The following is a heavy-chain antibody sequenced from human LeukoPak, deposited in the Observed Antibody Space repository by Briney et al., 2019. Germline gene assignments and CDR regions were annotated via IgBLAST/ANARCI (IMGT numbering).Heavy chain of an antibody. V-gene: IGHV3-30-3*01. CDR1: GFTFSSYA. Sequence: GGSLRLSCAASGFTFSSYAMHWVRQAPGKGLEWVAVISYDGSNKYYADSVKGRFTISRDNSKNTLYLQMNSLRAEDTAVYYCARARKSGRDIVVVVAATRYYYYGMDVWGQGTTVTVSS. D-gene: IGHD2-15*01. CDR3: ARARKSGRDIVVVVAATRYYYYGMDV. J-gene: IGHJ6*02. CDR2: ISYDGSNK.